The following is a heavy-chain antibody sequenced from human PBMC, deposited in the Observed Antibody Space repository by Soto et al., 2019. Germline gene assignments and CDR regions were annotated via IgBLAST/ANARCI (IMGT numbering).Heavy chain of an antibody. CDR1: GGSISSYY. CDR2: IYYSGST. D-gene: IGHD6-13*01. V-gene: IGHV4-59*01. CDR3: ARELSGYSSSWYYYYMDV. Sequence: PSETLSLTCTVSGGSISSYYWSWIRQPPGKGLEWIGYIYYSGSTNYNPSLKIRVTISVDTSKNQFSLKLSSVTDADTALFYCARELSGYSSSWYYYYMDVWGKGTTVTVSS. J-gene: IGHJ6*03.